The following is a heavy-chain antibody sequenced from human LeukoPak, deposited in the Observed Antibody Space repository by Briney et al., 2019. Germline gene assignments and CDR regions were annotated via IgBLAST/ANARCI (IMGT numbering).Heavy chain of an antibody. CDR2: ISGSGGST. CDR3: AKDSGYYPYYYYYGMDV. Sequence: GGSLRLSCAASGFTFSSYAMSWVRQAPGKGLEWVSAISGSGGSTYYADSVKGRFTISRDNSKNTLYLQMNSLRAEDTAVYYCAKDSGYYPYYYYYGMDVWGQGTTVTISS. V-gene: IGHV3-23*01. CDR1: GFTFSSYA. D-gene: IGHD3-22*01. J-gene: IGHJ6*02.